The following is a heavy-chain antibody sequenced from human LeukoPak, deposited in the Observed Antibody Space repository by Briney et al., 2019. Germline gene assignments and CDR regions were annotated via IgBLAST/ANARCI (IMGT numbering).Heavy chain of an antibody. V-gene: IGHV3-23*01. CDR3: AKKVVVGATSPYPDFQD. CDR1: GFTFSSYA. Sequence: PGGSLRLSCEASGFTFSSYAMSWVRQAPGKGLEWVSAISGSGVTTHYAGSVKGRFSISRDNSKNTLYLQMNSLRAEDTALYYCAKKVVVGATSPYPDFQDWGQGTLVTVSS. CDR2: ISGSGVTT. D-gene: IGHD1-26*01. J-gene: IGHJ1*01.